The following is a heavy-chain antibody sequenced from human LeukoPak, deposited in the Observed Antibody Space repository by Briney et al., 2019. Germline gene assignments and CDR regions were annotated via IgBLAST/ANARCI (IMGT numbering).Heavy chain of an antibody. CDR3: ARDVRKQGLWS. Sequence: GGSLRLSCAASGFTVSTNYMSWVRQAPGKGLEWVSIIYSGDRTDYADSLKGRFTISRDTSKNTLYLQMSSLRAEDAAVYYCARDVRKQGLWSWGQGTLVTVSS. CDR1: GFTVSTNY. D-gene: IGHD3-10*01. J-gene: IGHJ4*02. V-gene: IGHV3-66*01. CDR2: IYSGDRT.